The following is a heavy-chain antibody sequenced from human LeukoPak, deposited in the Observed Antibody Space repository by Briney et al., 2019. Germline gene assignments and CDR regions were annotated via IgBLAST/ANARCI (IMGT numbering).Heavy chain of an antibody. CDR2: IIHSGST. J-gene: IGHJ6*03. Sequence: SETLSLTCVVYGGSLSGYYWNWIRQPPGKGLEWIGEIIHSGSTNYNPSLKSRVTISVDTSKNQFSLKLSSVTAADTAVYYCARGPVLKNSSGYYRYYYYMDVWGKGTTVTVSS. D-gene: IGHD3-22*01. CDR1: GGSLSGYY. V-gene: IGHV4-34*01. CDR3: ARGPVLKNSSGYYRYYYYMDV.